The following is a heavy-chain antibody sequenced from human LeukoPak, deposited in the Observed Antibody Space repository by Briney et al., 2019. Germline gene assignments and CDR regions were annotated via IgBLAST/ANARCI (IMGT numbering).Heavy chain of an antibody. J-gene: IGHJ6*02. V-gene: IGHV3-23*01. D-gene: IGHD3-10*01. CDR3: AKAMVRGVISNYYGMDV. Sequence: GGSLGLSCAASGFTFSSYAMSWVRQAPGKGLEWVSAISGSGGSTYYADSVKGRFTISRDNSKNTLYLQMNSLRAEDTAVYYCAKAMVRGVISNYYGMDVWGQGTTVTVSS. CDR2: ISGSGGST. CDR1: GFTFSSYA.